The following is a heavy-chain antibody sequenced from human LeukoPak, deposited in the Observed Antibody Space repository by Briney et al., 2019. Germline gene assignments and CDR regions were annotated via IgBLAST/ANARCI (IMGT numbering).Heavy chain of an antibody. V-gene: IGHV4-39*01. CDR2: IYYSGST. J-gene: IGHJ4*02. D-gene: IGHD5-12*01. CDR1: GGSISSSSYY. CDR3: ARQGYSGYSYYFDY. Sequence: PSETLSLTCTVSGGSISSSSYYWGWIRQPPGKGLEWIGSIYYSGSTYYNPSLKSRVTISVDTSKNQFSLKLSCVTAADTAVYYCARQGYSGYSYYFDYWGQGTLVTVSS.